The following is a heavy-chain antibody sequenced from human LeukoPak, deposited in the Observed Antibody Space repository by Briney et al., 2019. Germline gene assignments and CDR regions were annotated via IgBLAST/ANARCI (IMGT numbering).Heavy chain of an antibody. D-gene: IGHD5-24*01. CDR1: GFTFSSYS. Sequence: GGSLRLSCAASGFTFSSYSMNWVRQAPGKGLEWVSSISSSSSYIYYADSVKGRFTISRDSAKNSLYLQMNSLTAEDTAVYYCARDGVSSRWLQYNWGQGTLVTVSS. V-gene: IGHV3-21*01. CDR3: ARDGVSSRWLQYN. J-gene: IGHJ4*02. CDR2: ISSSSSYI.